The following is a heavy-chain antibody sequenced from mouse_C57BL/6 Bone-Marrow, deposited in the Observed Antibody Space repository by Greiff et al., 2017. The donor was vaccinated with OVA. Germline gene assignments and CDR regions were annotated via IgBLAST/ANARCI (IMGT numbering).Heavy chain of an antibody. CDR3: ASLTATDY. V-gene: IGHV14-3*01. D-gene: IGHD4-1*01. CDR2: IDPANGNT. J-gene: IGHJ2*01. Sequence: VQLQQSVAELVRPGASVKLSCTASGFNIKNTYMHWVKQRPEQGLEWIGRIDPANGNTNYAPKFQGKATLTADTSSNTAYLQLSSLTAEDTALYSCASLTATDYWGQGTTLTVSS. CDR1: GFNIKNTY.